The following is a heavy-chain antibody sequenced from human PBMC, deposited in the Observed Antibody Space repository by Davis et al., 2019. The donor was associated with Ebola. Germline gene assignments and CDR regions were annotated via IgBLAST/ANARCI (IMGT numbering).Heavy chain of an antibody. J-gene: IGHJ6*02. Sequence: GESLKISCAASGFTVSSNYMSWVRQAPGKGLEWVSVIYSGGSTYYADSVKGRFTISRHNSKNTLYLQMNSLRAEDTAVYYCASGPVAGAYYYYGMDVWGQGTTVTVSS. V-gene: IGHV3-53*04. CDR2: IYSGGST. CDR3: ASGPVAGAYYYYGMDV. CDR1: GFTVSSNY. D-gene: IGHD6-19*01.